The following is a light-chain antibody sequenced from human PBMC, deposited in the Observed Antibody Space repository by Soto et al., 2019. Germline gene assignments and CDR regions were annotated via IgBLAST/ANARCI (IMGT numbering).Light chain of an antibody. CDR1: QSVSSSY. Sequence: EIVLTQSPGTLSLSPGERATLSCRASQSVSSSYLAWYQQKPGQAPRLLIYGASSRATGIPDRFSGSGSGTDFTLTITRLEPEDFAVYYCQQDGSSLPWTFGQGTKVEIK. CDR2: GAS. V-gene: IGKV3-20*01. J-gene: IGKJ1*01. CDR3: QQDGSSLPWT.